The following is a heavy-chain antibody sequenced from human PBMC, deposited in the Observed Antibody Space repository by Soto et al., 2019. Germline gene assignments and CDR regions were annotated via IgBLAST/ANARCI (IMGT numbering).Heavy chain of an antibody. Sequence: PSETLSLTCTVSGGSISSSSYYRGWIRQPPGKGLEWIGSIYYSGSTYYNPSLKSRVTISVDTSKNQFSLKLSSVTAADTAVYYCARDLDTAMTWDYYYYGMDVWGQGTTVTVSS. J-gene: IGHJ6*02. CDR2: IYYSGST. D-gene: IGHD5-18*01. CDR3: ARDLDTAMTWDYYYYGMDV. CDR1: GGSISSSSYY. V-gene: IGHV4-39*02.